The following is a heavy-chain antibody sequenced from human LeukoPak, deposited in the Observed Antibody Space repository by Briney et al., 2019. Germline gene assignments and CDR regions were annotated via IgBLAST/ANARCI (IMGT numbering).Heavy chain of an antibody. CDR3: ARSRIAVASLVGP. Sequence: SETLSLTCAVYGGSFSGYYWSWIRQPPWKGLEWMGEINHSGSTNYNPSLKSRVTISVDTSKNQFSLKLSSVTAAATAVYYCARSRIAVASLVGPWGQGTLVTVSS. CDR1: GGSFSGYY. CDR2: INHSGST. J-gene: IGHJ5*02. D-gene: IGHD6-19*01. V-gene: IGHV4-34*01.